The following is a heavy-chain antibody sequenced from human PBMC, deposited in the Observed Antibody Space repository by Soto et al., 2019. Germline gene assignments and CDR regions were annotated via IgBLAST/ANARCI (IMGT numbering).Heavy chain of an antibody. Sequence: PGGSLRLSCAASGFTFSSYGMSWVRQAPGKGLEWLGNIKGDGSAKFYVDSVRVRFTISRDNAKNSPYLQMISLRVEDTAVYYCAISYDSPGGPWGQGTLVTVSS. D-gene: IGHD3-3*01. V-gene: IGHV3-7*01. CDR2: IKGDGSAK. CDR3: AISYDSPGGP. CDR1: GFTFSSYG. J-gene: IGHJ5*02.